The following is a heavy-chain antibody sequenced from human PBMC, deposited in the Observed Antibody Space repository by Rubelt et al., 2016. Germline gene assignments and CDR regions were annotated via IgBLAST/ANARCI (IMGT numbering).Heavy chain of an antibody. V-gene: IGHV1-18*01. CDR2: IRTYNGNT. J-gene: IGHJ5*02. Sequence: QVQLVQSGAEVKKPGASVKVSCKASGYTFTTYGISWVRQAPGQGLEWMGWIRTYNGNTNYAQKLQGRFTMTTDTSTSTAYMELRSLRSDDTAMYFCARGYCSSANCLFNWFDPWGQGTLVTVSS. D-gene: IGHD2-2*01. CDR1: GYTFTTYG. CDR3: ARGYCSSANCLFNWFDP.